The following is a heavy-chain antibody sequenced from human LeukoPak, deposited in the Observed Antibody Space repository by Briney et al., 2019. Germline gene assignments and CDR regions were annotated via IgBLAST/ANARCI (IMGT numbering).Heavy chain of an antibody. CDR3: APPPIAATGN. Sequence: PSETLSLTCTVSGGSISSSSYYWGWLRQPPGKGLEWVANIKQDGSEKYYVDSVKGRFTISRDNAKKSLYLQMNSLRAEDTAVYYCAPPPIAATGNWGQGTLVTVSS. D-gene: IGHD6-13*01. CDR2: IKQDGSEK. J-gene: IGHJ4*02. CDR1: GGSISSSSYY. V-gene: IGHV3-7*01.